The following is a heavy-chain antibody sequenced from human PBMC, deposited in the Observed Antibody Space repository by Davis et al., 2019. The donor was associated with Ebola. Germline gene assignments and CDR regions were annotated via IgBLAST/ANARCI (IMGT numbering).Heavy chain of an antibody. Sequence: AASVKVSCKASGYTFTGYAMHWVRQAPGQRLEWMGWINAGNGNTKYSQKFQGRVTITRGTSASTAYMELSSLRSEDTAVYYCARGSSKAYYYYGMDVWGQGTTVTVSS. J-gene: IGHJ6*02. CDR2: INAGNGNT. D-gene: IGHD6-6*01. V-gene: IGHV1-3*01. CDR3: ARGSSKAYYYYGMDV. CDR1: GYTFTGYA.